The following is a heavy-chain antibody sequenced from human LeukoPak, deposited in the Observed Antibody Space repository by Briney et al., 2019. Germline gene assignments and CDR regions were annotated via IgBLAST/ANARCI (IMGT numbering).Heavy chain of an antibody. CDR3: ARDDYDILTGYRESLSYYMDV. D-gene: IGHD3-9*01. V-gene: IGHV3-33*08. CDR1: GFTFSTYG. Sequence: PGGSLRLSCAASGFTFSTYGMHWVRQAPGKGLEWVAVIWYDGSNKFYADSVKGRFTISRDNSKNTLYLQMNSLRAEDTAVYYCARDDYDILTGYRESLSYYMDVWGKGTTVTVSS. CDR2: IWYDGSNK. J-gene: IGHJ6*03.